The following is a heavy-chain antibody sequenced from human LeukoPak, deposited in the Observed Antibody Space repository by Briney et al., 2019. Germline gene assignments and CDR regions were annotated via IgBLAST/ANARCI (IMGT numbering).Heavy chain of an antibody. D-gene: IGHD2-2*02. CDR1: GGSIRSYY. V-gene: IGHV4-4*07. Sequence: SETLSLTCTVSGGSIRSYYWSWIRQPAGRGLEWIGRITASGNTNYNPSLKSRVTVSVDTSKNQFSLKLSSVTAADTAVYYCARGVVPAAIDAFDIWGQGTMVTVSS. J-gene: IGHJ3*02. CDR3: ARGVVPAAIDAFDI. CDR2: ITASGNT.